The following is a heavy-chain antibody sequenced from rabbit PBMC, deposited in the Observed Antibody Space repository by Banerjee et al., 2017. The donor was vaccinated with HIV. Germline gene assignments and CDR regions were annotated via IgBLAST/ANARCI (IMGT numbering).Heavy chain of an antibody. V-gene: IGHV1S40*01. D-gene: IGHD1-1*01. Sequence: QSLEESGGDLVKPGASLTLTCTASGFSFSSGYWICWVRQAPGKGLELIACIYTSSGRTYYASWAKGRFTISKTSSTTVTLQMNSLTAADTATYFCVRFASLNDLRGPGTLVTVS. J-gene: IGHJ4*01. CDR1: GFSFSSGYW. CDR3: VRFASLNDL. CDR2: IYTSSGRT.